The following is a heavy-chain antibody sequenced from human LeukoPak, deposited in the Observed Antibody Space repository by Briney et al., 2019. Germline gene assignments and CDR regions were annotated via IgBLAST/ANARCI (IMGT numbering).Heavy chain of an antibody. Sequence: GGSLRLSCAASGFTFSSYGMHWVRQAAGKGLEWVAVIWYDGSNKYYADSVKGRFTISRDNSKNTLYLQMNSLRAEDTAVYYCASHRLWFGGYWGQGTLVTVSS. J-gene: IGHJ4*02. V-gene: IGHV3-33*01. D-gene: IGHD3-10*01. CDR3: ASHRLWFGGY. CDR2: IWYDGSNK. CDR1: GFTFSSYG.